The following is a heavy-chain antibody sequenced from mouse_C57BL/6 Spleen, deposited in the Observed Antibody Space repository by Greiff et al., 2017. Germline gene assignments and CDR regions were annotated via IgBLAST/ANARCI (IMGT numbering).Heavy chain of an antibody. CDR3: ARSSGSSYEFAY. CDR2: INPGSGGT. Sequence: QVQLQQSGAELVRPGTSVKVSCKASGYAFTNYLIEWVKQRPGQGLEWIGVINPGSGGTNYNEKFKGKATLTADKSSSTAYMQLSSLTSEDSAVYFCARSSGSSYEFAYWGQGTLVTVSA. J-gene: IGHJ3*01. D-gene: IGHD1-1*01. V-gene: IGHV1-54*01. CDR1: GYAFTNYL.